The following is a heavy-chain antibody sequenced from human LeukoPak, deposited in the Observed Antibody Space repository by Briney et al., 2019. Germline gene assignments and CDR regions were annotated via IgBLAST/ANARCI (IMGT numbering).Heavy chain of an antibody. D-gene: IGHD1-7*01. CDR2: INHSGST. Sequence: SETLSLTCAVYGGSFSGYYWSWIRQAPGKGLEWIGEINHSGSTNYNPSLKSRVTISVDTSKNQFSLKLSSVTAADTAVYYCARRGTTSVYYFMDVWGKGTTVTVSS. V-gene: IGHV4-34*01. J-gene: IGHJ6*03. CDR3: ARRGTTSVYYFMDV. CDR1: GGSFSGYY.